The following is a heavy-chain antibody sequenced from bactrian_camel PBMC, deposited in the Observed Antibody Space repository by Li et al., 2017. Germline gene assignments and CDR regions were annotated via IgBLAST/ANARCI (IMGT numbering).Heavy chain of an antibody. D-gene: IGHD3*01. V-gene: IGHV3S57*01. CDR3: ASCELYGGVCYQAGDY. Sequence: HVQLVESGGGSVQAGGSLSVSCTDSRRTYSTYCMAWFRQAPGKEREGVAAIDSHGGTAYADSATGRFTISQDNAKNTLYLQMNSLKPEDTAMYYCASCELYGGVCYQAGDYWGQGTQVTVS. CDR2: IDSHGGT. J-gene: IGHJ4*01. CDR1: RRTYSTYC.